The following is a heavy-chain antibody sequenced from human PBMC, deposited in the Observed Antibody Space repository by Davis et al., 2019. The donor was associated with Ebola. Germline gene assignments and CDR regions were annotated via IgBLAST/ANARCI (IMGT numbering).Heavy chain of an antibody. CDR3: ARDSRRDIVVVPAATGVYYYYYGMDV. V-gene: IGHV1-18*01. CDR2: ISAYNGNT. J-gene: IGHJ6*02. CDR1: GYTFTSYG. D-gene: IGHD2-2*01. Sequence: AASVKVSCKASGYTFTSYGISWVRQAPGQGLEWMGWISAYNGNTNYAQKLQGRVTMTTDTSTSTAYMELRSLRSDDTAVYYCARDSRRDIVVVPAATGVYYYYYGMDVWGQGTTVTVSS.